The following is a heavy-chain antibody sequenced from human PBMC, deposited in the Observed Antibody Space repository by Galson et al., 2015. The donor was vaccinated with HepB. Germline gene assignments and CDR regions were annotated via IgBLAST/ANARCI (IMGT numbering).Heavy chain of an antibody. CDR2: FDPEDGET. J-gene: IGHJ4*02. Sequence: SVKVSCKVSGYTLTELSMHWVRQAPGKGLEWMGGFDPEDGETIYAQKFQGRVTMTEDTSTDTAYMELSSLRSEDTAVYYCATGPSTGTVTTSFFDYWGQGTLVTVSS. CDR1: GYTLTELS. V-gene: IGHV1-24*01. D-gene: IGHD4-17*01. CDR3: ATGPSTGTVTTSFFDY.